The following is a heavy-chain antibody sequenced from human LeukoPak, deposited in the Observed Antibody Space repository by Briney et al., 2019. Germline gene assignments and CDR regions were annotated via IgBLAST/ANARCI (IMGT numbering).Heavy chain of an antibody. CDR1: GGSISSYY. Sequence: SETLSLTCTVSGGSISSYYWSWIRQPPGKGLEWIGYIYYTVSNSYNPSLKSRVTISVDTSKNQFSLKLRSVTAADTAVYYSARVGFGNTPHPIDYWGQGTLVTASS. CDR2: IYYTVSN. CDR3: ARVGFGNTPHPIDY. V-gene: IGHV4-59*01. J-gene: IGHJ4*02. D-gene: IGHD4-23*01.